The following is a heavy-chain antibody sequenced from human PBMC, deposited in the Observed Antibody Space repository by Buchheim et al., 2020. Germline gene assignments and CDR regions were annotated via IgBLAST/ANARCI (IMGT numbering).Heavy chain of an antibody. CDR1: GFTFSSYG. CDR3: AKDPTVEPYYYYYMDV. D-gene: IGHD4-11*01. V-gene: IGHV3-30*18. Sequence: QVQLVESGGGVVQPGRSLRLSCAASGFTFSSYGMHWVRQAPGKGLEWVAVISYDGSNKYYADSVKGRFTISRDNSKKTLYLQMNSLRAEDTAVYYCAKDPTVEPYYYYYMDVWGKGTT. J-gene: IGHJ6*03. CDR2: ISYDGSNK.